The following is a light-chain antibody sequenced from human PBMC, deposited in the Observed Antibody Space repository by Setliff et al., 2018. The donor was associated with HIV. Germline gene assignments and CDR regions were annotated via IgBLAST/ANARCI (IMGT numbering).Light chain of an antibody. J-gene: IGLJ1*01. CDR2: EVS. CDR1: SSDVGAYNY. Sequence: QSALAQPASVSGSPGQSITISCTGTSSDVGAYNYVSWYQQYPGKAPKLIIYEVSNRPSGVSNRFSGSKAGNTDSLTISGLQAEDEADYYCNSYPTSSTPVFGAGTKVTVL. CDR3: NSYPTSSTPV. V-gene: IGLV2-14*01.